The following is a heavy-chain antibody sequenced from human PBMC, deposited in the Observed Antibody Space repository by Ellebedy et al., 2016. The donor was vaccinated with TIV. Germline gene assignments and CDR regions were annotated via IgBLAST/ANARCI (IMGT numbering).Heavy chain of an antibody. CDR3: ARRGSYGDYADQINNWFGS. V-gene: IGHV3-7*01. J-gene: IGHJ5*01. Sequence: GESLKISCAASGFSFRSYWMSWVRQAPGKGLEWVANIRGDSEKYYVDSVKGRFIISRDNSKNTLYLQMHSLRVEDTAVYYCARRGSYGDYADQINNWFGSWGQGTLVTVSS. D-gene: IGHD4-17*01. CDR1: GFSFRSYW. CDR2: IRGDSEK.